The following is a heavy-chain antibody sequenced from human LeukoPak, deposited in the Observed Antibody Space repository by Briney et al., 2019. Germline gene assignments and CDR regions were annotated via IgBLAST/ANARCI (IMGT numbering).Heavy chain of an antibody. CDR1: GYTFTGYY. CDR2: INPNSGGT. CDR3: ARSLATDYYGSGILMDV. Sequence: ASVKVSCKASGYTFTGYYMHWVRQAPGQGLEWMGWINPNSGGTNYAQKFQGRVTMTRDTSISTAYMELSRLRSDDTAVYYCARSLATDYYGSGILMDVGGQGTTVTVSS. D-gene: IGHD3-10*01. V-gene: IGHV1-2*02. J-gene: IGHJ6*02.